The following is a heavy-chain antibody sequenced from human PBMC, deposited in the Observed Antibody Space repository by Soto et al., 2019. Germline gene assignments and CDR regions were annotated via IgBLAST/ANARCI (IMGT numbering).Heavy chain of an antibody. V-gene: IGHV1-18*04. CDR2: ISAYNGNT. CDR3: ARPVELRGGGYYYYGMDV. D-gene: IGHD3-16*01. Sequence: QVQLVQSGAEVKKPGASVKVSCKASGYTFTSYGISWVRQAPGQGLEWMGWISAYNGNTNYAQKLQGRVTMTTDTSTSTAYMELRSRRSDGTAVYYCARPVELRGGGYYYYGMDVWGQGTTVTVSS. J-gene: IGHJ6*02. CDR1: GYTFTSYG.